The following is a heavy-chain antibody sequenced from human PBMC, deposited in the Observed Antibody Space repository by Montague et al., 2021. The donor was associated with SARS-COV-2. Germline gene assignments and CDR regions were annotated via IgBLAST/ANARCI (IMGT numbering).Heavy chain of an antibody. CDR3: IRGLASVDS. V-gene: IGHV4-61*02. Sequence: TLSLTCTVSGGSISSGSYYWSWIRQPAGKGLDWIVRVYASGITNYNPSLKSRVTISLDTSKNQFSMRLSSVTAADTAFYYCIRGLASVDSWGQGTLVTVSS. CDR2: VYASGIT. CDR1: GGSISSGSYY. J-gene: IGHJ4*02.